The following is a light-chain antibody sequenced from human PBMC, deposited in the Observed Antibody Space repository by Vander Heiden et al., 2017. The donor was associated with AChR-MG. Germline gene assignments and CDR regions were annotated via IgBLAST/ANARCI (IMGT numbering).Light chain of an antibody. J-gene: IGKJ1*01. CDR2: WAS. CDR1: QSVLHSPTNQTY. Sequence: DIVMTPSPDSLAVSLGERATLNCKSSQSVLHSPTNQTYLTWYQQKPGQSPKLLIYWASTRESGVPDRVIGSGSGTDFTLTISSLQAEDVAVYYCQQRNTTRTWSFGQGTEVEIK. V-gene: IGKV4-1*01. CDR3: QQRNTTRTWS.